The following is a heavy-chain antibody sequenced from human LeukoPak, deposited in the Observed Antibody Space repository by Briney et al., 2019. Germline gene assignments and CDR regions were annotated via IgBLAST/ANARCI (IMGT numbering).Heavy chain of an antibody. CDR3: ARDHRLHFDY. J-gene: IGHJ4*02. D-gene: IGHD1-14*01. Sequence: ASVKVSCKASGYTFTGYHMHWVRQAPGQGLEWMGWISAYNGNTNYAQKLQGRVTMTTDTSTSTAYMELRSLRSDDTAVYYCARDHRLHFDYWGQGTLVTVSS. CDR1: GYTFTGYH. CDR2: ISAYNGNT. V-gene: IGHV1-18*04.